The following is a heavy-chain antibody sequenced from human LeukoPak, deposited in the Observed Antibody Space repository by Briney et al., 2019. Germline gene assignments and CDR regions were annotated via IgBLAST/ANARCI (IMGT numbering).Heavy chain of an antibody. CDR2: ISYDGSNK. J-gene: IGHJ5*02. Sequence: PGGSLRLSCAASGFTFSSYGMHWVRQAPGKGLEWVAVISYDGSNKYYADSVKGRFTISRDNSKNTLYLQMNSLRAEDTAVYYCAKDRSYYDSSGYYWRPLYNWFDPWGQGILVTVSS. CDR1: GFTFSSYG. V-gene: IGHV3-30*18. CDR3: AKDRSYYDSSGYYWRPLYNWFDP. D-gene: IGHD3-22*01.